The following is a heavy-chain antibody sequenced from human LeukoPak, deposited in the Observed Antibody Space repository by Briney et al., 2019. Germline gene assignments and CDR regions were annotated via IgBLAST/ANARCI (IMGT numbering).Heavy chain of an antibody. Sequence: GGSLRLSCAASGFTFSSYAMTWVRQAPGKGLEWISAITGGGDGTFYADSLKGRFSISRDNSENTLYLQMNSLRAEDTAVYYCAKARETAAGAYHIDYWGQGILVTVSS. CDR1: GFTFSSYA. CDR2: ITGGGDGT. D-gene: IGHD6-13*01. J-gene: IGHJ4*02. V-gene: IGHV3-23*01. CDR3: AKARETAAGAYHIDY.